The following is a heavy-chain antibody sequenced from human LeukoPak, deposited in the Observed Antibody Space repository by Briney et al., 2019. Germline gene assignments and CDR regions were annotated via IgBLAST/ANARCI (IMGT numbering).Heavy chain of an antibody. CDR2: ISWNSGSI. D-gene: IGHD3-22*01. V-gene: IGHV3-9*01. Sequence: GGSLRLSCAASGFTFDDYAMHWVRQAPGKGLEWVSGISWNSGSIDYADSVKGRFTISRDNAKNSLYLQMNSLRAEDTALYYCAKDMDDSSGYYYFDYWGQGTLVTVSS. J-gene: IGHJ4*02. CDR1: GFTFDDYA. CDR3: AKDMDDSSGYYYFDY.